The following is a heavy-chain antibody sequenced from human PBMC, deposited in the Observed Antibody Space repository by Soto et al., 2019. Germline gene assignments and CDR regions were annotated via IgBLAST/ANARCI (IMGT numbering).Heavy chain of an antibody. J-gene: IGHJ5*02. V-gene: IGHV1-3*01. CDR3: ASTGSSSWYWFDP. Sequence: QVQLVQSGAEVKKPGASVKVSCKASGYTFTSYAMHWVRQAPGQRLEWMGWINAGNGNTKYSQKFQGRVTITRDTSASPSYMELSSLRSEDTAAYSCASTGSSSWYWFDPWAQGTLVTVSS. CDR2: INAGNGNT. CDR1: GYTFTSYA. D-gene: IGHD6-13*01.